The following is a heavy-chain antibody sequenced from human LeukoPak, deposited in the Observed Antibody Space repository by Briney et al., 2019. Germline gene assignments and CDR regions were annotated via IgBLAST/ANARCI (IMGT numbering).Heavy chain of an antibody. CDR3: ARVPDITARPCDT. Sequence: SETLSLTCAVYGGSFSGYYWSLMRQTPGKGLEWIGEISHTGLTGSNPSLKSRVTIFVDSSKKQFSLRMTSVTAADTGVYYCARVPDITARPCDTWGPGTLVTVSS. D-gene: IGHD1-1*01. J-gene: IGHJ5*02. V-gene: IGHV4-34*01. CDR2: ISHTGLT. CDR1: GGSFSGYY.